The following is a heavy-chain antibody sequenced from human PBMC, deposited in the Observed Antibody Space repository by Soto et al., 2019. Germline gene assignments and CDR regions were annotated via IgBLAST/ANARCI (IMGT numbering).Heavy chain of an antibody. CDR2: IYYSGSI. V-gene: IGHV4-31*03. J-gene: IGHJ6*02. Sequence: QVQLQESGPGLVKPSQTLSLTCTVSGGSISSGAYYWSWIRQHPGKGLEWIGYIYYSGSIYYNPSLKSRVTISVDTSKNQFSLRLSSVTAADTAVYYCARAVPAAMSYSYYAMDVWGQGTTVTVSS. D-gene: IGHD2-2*01. CDR1: GGSISSGAYY. CDR3: ARAVPAAMSYSYYAMDV.